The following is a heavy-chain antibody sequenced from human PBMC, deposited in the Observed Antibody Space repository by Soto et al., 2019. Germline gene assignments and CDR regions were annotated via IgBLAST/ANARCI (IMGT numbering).Heavy chain of an antibody. V-gene: IGHV3-11*01. CDR2: ISSSGSTI. J-gene: IGHJ4*02. D-gene: IGHD3-9*01. Sequence: GVLRLSCAASGFTFSDYYMSWIRQAPGKGLEWVSYISSSGSTIYYADSVKGRFTISRDNAKNSLYLQMNSLRAEDTAVYYCARGIRYFDWLFQGLRPLYSEYWGQGTLVTVSS. CDR3: ARGIRYFDWLFQGLRPLYSEY. CDR1: GFTFSDYY.